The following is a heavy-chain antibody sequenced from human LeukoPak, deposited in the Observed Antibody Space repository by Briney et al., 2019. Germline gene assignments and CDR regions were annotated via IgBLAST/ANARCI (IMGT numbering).Heavy chain of an antibody. J-gene: IGHJ4*02. Sequence: ASVKVSSKASGYTFTRYDISWVRQAPGQGLEWMGWMNPNSGNTGYAQKFQGRVTITRNTSISTAYMELSSLRSEDTAVYYCARVSGNSNWGQGTLVTVSS. CDR2: MNPNSGNT. D-gene: IGHD4-23*01. V-gene: IGHV1-8*03. CDR1: GYTFTRYD. CDR3: ARVSGNSN.